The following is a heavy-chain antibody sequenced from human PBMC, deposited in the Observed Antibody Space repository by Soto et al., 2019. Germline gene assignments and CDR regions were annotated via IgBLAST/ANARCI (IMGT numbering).Heavy chain of an antibody. CDR1: GVSFNNNG. V-gene: IGHV1-69*01. D-gene: IGHD3-10*01. Sequence: QVQLVQSGAEVKKPGSSVKVSCKTSGVSFNNNGIGWVRQAPGHGLEWMGGVSPPFRTSNYARKFQGRISITADASTGTVNMELSSLTSKDTAQYYCARVLYYGSGSYSPYGIDVWGQGTTVTVSS. CDR2: VSPPFRTS. J-gene: IGHJ6*02. CDR3: ARVLYYGSGSYSPYGIDV.